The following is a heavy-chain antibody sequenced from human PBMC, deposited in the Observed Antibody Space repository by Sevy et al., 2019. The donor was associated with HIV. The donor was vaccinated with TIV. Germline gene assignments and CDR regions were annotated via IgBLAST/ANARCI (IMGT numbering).Heavy chain of an antibody. CDR2: ISHDGRNHK. J-gene: IGHJ4*02. Sequence: GGSLRLSCAASGFTFGEYGMHWVRQAPGKGLEWVAVISHDGRNHKYNADLLKGRFTISGDNSKNMVYLQMNSLRVEDTAIYYCARDRGEILRSAFKSWGQGTLVTVSS. D-gene: IGHD3-10*01. CDR1: GFTFGEYG. V-gene: IGHV3-33*08. CDR3: ARDRGEILRSAFKS.